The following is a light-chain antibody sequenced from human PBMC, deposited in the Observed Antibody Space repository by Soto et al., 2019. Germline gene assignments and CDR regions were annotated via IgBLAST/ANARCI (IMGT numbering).Light chain of an antibody. V-gene: IGKV1-5*03. J-gene: IGKJ1*01. CDR1: RNIGSW. CDR2: KAS. CDR3: QHYNSYSEA. Sequence: DIQMTQSPSTLSASIGDRVTITCRASRNIGSWLAWYQQKAGKAPNLLIYKASTLKSGVPSRFSGSGSGTEFTLTISSLQPDDFATHYCQHYNSYSEAFGQGTKVDIK.